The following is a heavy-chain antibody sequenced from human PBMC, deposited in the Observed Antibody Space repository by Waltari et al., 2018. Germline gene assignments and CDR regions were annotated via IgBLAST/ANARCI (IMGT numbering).Heavy chain of an antibody. D-gene: IGHD2-2*01. CDR1: GGSISSGSYY. Sequence: VQLQESGPGLVKPSQTLSLTCTVSGGSISSGSYYWSWIRQAPGKGLEWVGRIKAKNDGGATNYGAPVRGRFTIARDDSKNTLYLQMNSLTTEDTALYYCATVRQYYSTDFESWGQGTLVTVSS. CDR2: IKAKNDGGAT. J-gene: IGHJ4*02. V-gene: IGHV3-15*01. CDR3: ATVRQYYSTDFES.